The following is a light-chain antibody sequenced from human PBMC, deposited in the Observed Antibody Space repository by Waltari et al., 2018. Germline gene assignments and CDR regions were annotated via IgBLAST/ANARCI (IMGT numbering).Light chain of an antibody. CDR3: QQYARSPWT. CDR2: GAS. J-gene: IGKJ1*01. CDR1: QSVSSNY. Sequence: EIVLTQSPDTLYLSPGERATLSCRASQSVSSNYLAWYQQKPGQAPRLLIYGASSRATAIPDRFSGSGSGTEFTLTISRLEPEDFAVYSCQQYARSPWTFGRGTKVEIK. V-gene: IGKV3-20*01.